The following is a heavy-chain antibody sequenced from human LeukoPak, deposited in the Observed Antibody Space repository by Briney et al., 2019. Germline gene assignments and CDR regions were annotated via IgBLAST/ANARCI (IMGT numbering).Heavy chain of an antibody. CDR3: ARDLDTMVRGVISSPHDNRPAQYGMDV. CDR1: GYTFTSYY. J-gene: IGHJ6*02. Sequence: GASVKVSCKASGYTFTSYYMHWVRQAPGQGLEWMGIINPSGGSTSYAQKFQGRVTMTRDTSTSTVYMELSSLRSEDTAVYYCARDLDTMVRGVISSPHDNRPAQYGMDVWGQGTTVTVPS. CDR2: INPSGGST. D-gene: IGHD3-10*01. V-gene: IGHV1-46*01.